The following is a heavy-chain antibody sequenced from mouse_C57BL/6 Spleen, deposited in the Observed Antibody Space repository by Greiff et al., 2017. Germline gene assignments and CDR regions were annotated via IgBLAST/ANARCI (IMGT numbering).Heavy chain of an antibody. CDR3: ARRYYGNSGFAY. CDR2: INPSTGGT. V-gene: IGHV1-42*01. CDR1: GYSFTGYY. D-gene: IGHD2-1*01. Sequence: EVHLVESGPELVKPGASVKISCKASGYSFTGYYMNWVKQSPEKSLEWIGEINPSTGGTTYNQKFKAKATLTVDKSSSTAYMQLKSLTSEDSAVYYCARRYYGNSGFAYWGQGTLVTVSA. J-gene: IGHJ3*01.